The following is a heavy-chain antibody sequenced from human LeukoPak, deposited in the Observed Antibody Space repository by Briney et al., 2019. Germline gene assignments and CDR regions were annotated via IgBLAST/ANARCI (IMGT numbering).Heavy chain of an antibody. CDR1: GGSFSGYY. V-gene: IGHV4-34*01. CDR3: ASNQGPRYYYFGMDV. CDR2: INHSGST. Sequence: PSGTLSLTCAVSGGSFSGYYWRWIRQPPGKGLEWMAEINHSGSTNHNPSLKSRVTISVDTSKNQFSLKLSSVPAADTAVYYCASNQGPRYYYFGMDVWGEGTAVPVSS. J-gene: IGHJ6*04.